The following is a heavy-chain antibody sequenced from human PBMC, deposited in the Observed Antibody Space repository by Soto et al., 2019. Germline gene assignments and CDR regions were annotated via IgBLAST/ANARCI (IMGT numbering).Heavy chain of an antibody. CDR1: GGSFSGYY. CDR2: INHSGST. D-gene: IGHD2-15*01. V-gene: IGHV4-34*01. Sequence: SETLSLTCAVYGGSFSGYYWSWIRQPPGKGLEWIGEINHSGSTNYNPSLKSRVTISVDTSKNQFSLKLSSVTAADTAVYYCARGPTTGRYCSGGSCYDIRRNWFDPWGQGTLVTVSS. CDR3: ARGPTTGRYCSGGSCYDIRRNWFDP. J-gene: IGHJ5*02.